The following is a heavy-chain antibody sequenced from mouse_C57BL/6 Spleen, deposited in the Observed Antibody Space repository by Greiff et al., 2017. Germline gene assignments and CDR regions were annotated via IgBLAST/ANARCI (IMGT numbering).Heavy chain of an antibody. V-gene: IGHV1-18*01. Sequence: VQLQQSGPELVKPGASVKIPCKASGYTFTDYNMDWVKQSHGKSLEWIGDINPNNGGTIYNQKFKGKATLTVDKSSSTAYMELRSLTSEDTAVYYCARKDYYGTHYWYFDVWGTGTTVTVSS. CDR1: GYTFTDYN. CDR2: INPNNGGT. D-gene: IGHD1-1*01. CDR3: ARKDYYGTHYWYFDV. J-gene: IGHJ1*03.